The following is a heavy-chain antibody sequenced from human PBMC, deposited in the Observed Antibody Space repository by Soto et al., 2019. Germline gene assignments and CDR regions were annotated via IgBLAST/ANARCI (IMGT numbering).Heavy chain of an antibody. CDR1: EDSVSSNTAA. CDR2: TYYRSNWRH. CDR3: ARGVAGSGFDL. Sequence: SQTLSLTCAISEDSVSSNTAAWNWIRSSPSRGLEWLGRTYYRSNWRHDYAVSVKSRITVNPDTSKNHFSLQLNSVTPDDAAVYYCARGVAGSGFDLWGQGALVTVS. D-gene: IGHD6-19*01. V-gene: IGHV6-1*01. J-gene: IGHJ4*02.